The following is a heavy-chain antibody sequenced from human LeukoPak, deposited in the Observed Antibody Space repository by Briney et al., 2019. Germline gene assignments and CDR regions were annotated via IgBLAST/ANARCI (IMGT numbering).Heavy chain of an antibody. CDR3: ARPAGYCSRTTCSGFDP. D-gene: IGHD2-2*01. CDR2: MNQDGSEK. Sequence: PGGSLRLSCAASGFTFSNYWTTWVRQAPGKGLEWVANMNQDGSEKYYVDSVKGRFTISRDNAKNSLYLQMNSLRAEDTAVYYCARPAGYCSRTTCSGFDPWGQGTLVTVSS. CDR1: GFTFSNYW. J-gene: IGHJ5*02. V-gene: IGHV3-7*01.